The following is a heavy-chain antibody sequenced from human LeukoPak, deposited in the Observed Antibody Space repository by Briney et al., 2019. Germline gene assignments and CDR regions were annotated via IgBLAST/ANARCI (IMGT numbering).Heavy chain of an antibody. CDR1: GGSFSGYY. J-gene: IGHJ4*02. V-gene: IGHV4-34*01. CDR3: ARQTAIEAAGTGYYFDS. CDR2: VNHSGST. Sequence: SETLSLTCAVYGGSFSGYYWSWIRQPPGKGLEWIGEVNHSGSTNYSPSLKSRVTISVDTSKNQFSLKLSSVTAADTAMYYCARQTAIEAAGTGYYFDSWGQGTLVTVSS. D-gene: IGHD6-13*01.